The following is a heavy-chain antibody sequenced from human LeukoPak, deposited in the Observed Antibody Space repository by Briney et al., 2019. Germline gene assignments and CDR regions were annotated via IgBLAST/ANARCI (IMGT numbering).Heavy chain of an antibody. J-gene: IGHJ4*02. V-gene: IGHV1-69*04. D-gene: IGHD5-12*01. CDR1: GGTFSSYA. CDR3: AREQGSDGYNYGY. Sequence: ASVNVSCKASGGTFSSYAISWVRQAPGQGLEGVGRIIPILGIANYAQNFQDRVTITGDKSTSTAYTELSSLRSEATAVYYCAREQGSDGYNYGYWGQGTMVTVSS. CDR2: IIPILGIA.